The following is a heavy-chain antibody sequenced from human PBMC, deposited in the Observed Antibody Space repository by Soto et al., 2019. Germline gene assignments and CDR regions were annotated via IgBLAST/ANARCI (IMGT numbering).Heavy chain of an antibody. J-gene: IGHJ4*02. D-gene: IGHD2-15*01. CDR3: AKKVECSGGICLFDY. Sequence: PGGSLRLSCAASGFIFSAVSMSWVRQAPGKGLEWVSVIGADTVSKFYADTVKGRFTISRDNSKNTVDLQMDNLRAEDTAIYYCAKKVECSGGICLFDYRGQGPLVTVSS. CDR1: GFIFSAVS. V-gene: IGHV3-23*01. CDR2: IGADTVSK.